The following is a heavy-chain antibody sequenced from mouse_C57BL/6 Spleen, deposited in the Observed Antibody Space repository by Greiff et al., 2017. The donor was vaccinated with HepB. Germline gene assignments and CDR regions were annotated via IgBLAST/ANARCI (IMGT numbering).Heavy chain of an antibody. Sequence: QVHVKQPGAELVKPGASVKLSCKASGYTFTSYWMHWVKQRPGQGLEWIGMIHPNSGSTNYNEKFKSKATLTVDKSSSTAYMQLSSLTSEDSAVYYCARDPFAYWGQGTLVTVSA. CDR3: ARDPFAY. V-gene: IGHV1-64*01. J-gene: IGHJ3*01. CDR2: IHPNSGST. CDR1: GYTFTSYW.